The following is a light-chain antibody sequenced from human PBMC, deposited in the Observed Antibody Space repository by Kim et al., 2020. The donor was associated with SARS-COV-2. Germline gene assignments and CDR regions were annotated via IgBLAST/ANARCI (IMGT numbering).Light chain of an antibody. J-gene: IGKJ5*01. Sequence: VGASARFTGLAIQGVSMWLAWYQKKPEKAPTRLIYDVCTVETGVPSRFSGSGSGKEFSLSLSSLQPDDFATYYCQHHKNYPITFGQGTRLEIK. CDR1: QGVSMW. CDR2: DVC. CDR3: QHHKNYPIT. V-gene: IGKV1-5*01.